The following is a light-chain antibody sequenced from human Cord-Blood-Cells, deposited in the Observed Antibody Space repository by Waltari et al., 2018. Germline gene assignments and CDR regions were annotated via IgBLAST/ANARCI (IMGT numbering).Light chain of an antibody. CDR3: QAWDSSTWV. J-gene: IGLJ3*02. CDR1: KLGDKY. Sequence: SYELTQPPSVSVSPGQTASITCSGDKLGDKYACWYQQKPGQSPVLVVYQDSKRPSGSPXXXSGSNSGXXXTLTISGTQAMDEADYYCQAWDSSTWVFGGGTKLTVL. CDR2: QDS. V-gene: IGLV3-1*01.